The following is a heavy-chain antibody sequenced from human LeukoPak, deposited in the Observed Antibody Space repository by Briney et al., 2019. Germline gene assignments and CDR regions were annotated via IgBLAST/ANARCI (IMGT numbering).Heavy chain of an antibody. D-gene: IGHD6-13*01. V-gene: IGHV4-59*08. J-gene: IGHJ4*02. CDR1: GGSISGYY. CDR3: ARSPIYSSSPFDY. Sequence: SETLSLTCTVSGGSISGYYWGWIRQPPGKGLEWIGYVFYSGTTNHNPSLTSRVTISVDTSKKQFSLKVNSVTAADTAVYYCARSPIYSSSPFDYWGRGTLVTVSS. CDR2: VFYSGTT.